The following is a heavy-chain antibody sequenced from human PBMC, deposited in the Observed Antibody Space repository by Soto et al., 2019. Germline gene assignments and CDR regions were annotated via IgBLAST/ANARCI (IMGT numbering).Heavy chain of an antibody. CDR2: ISGSGGST. CDR1: GFTFSSYA. V-gene: IGHV3-23*01. CDR3: AKGLLYYDFWSGYPEDPYYYYGMDV. D-gene: IGHD3-3*01. Sequence: GGSLRLSCAASGFTFSSYAMSWVRQAPGKGLEWVSAISGSGGSTYYADSVKGRFTISRDNSKNTLYLQMNSLRAEDTAVYYCAKGLLYYDFWSGYPEDPYYYYGMDVWGQGTTVTVSS. J-gene: IGHJ6*02.